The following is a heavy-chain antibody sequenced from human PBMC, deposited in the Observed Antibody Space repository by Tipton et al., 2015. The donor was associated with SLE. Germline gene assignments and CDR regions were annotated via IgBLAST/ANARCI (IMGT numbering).Heavy chain of an antibody. Sequence: LRLSCAVSDYSISSGYSWGWIRQPPGKGLEWIGSIYYSGSTYYNPSLKSRVTISVDTSKNQFSLRLTSVTAADTAVYFCARGIDDILTFHYWGQGTLVTVSS. J-gene: IGHJ4*02. CDR2: IYYSGST. CDR3: ARGIDDILTFHY. V-gene: IGHV4-38-2*01. CDR1: DYSISSGYS. D-gene: IGHD3-9*01.